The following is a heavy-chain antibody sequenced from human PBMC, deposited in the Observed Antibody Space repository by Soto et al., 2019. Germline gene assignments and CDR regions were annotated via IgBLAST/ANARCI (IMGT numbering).Heavy chain of an antibody. J-gene: IGHJ3*02. CDR2: IRGSGGST. D-gene: IGHD2-8*01. V-gene: IGHV3-23*01. CDR3: AKRMAARDAFDI. CDR1: GFTFSSYA. Sequence: GGSLRLSCAASGFTFSSYAMSWVRQAPGKGLEWVSAIRGSGGSTYYADSVKGRFTISRDNSKNTLYLQMNSLRAEDTAVYYCAKRMAARDAFDIWGQGTMVTVSS.